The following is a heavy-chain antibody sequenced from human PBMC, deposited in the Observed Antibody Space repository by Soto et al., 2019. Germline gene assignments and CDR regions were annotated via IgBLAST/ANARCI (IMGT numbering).Heavy chain of an antibody. CDR1: GDSISSDGYH. CDR2: IYNGGRT. CDR3: ARAPVGMDSINFFDH. V-gene: IGHV4-30-4*01. Sequence: SETLSLTCTVSGDSISSDGYHWSWIRQSPGKGLEWIGYIYNGGRTFYGPSLESRINMSLDATKNSYSLRLTSVTAADTAVYYCARAPVGMDSINFFDHWGQGILVTVSS. J-gene: IGHJ4*02. D-gene: IGHD2-8*01.